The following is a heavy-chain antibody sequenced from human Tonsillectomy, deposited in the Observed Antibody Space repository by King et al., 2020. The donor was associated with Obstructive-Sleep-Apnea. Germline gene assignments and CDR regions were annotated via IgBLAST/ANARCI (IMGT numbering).Heavy chain of an antibody. CDR1: GGSISSGGYY. Sequence: VQLQESGPGLVKPSQTLSLTCTVSGGSISSGGYYWSWIRQHPGKGLEGIGYIYYSGSTYYNPSLKTGVTISVDTSKNQFSLKLSSVTAADTAVYYCAGAEGCSGGSCYPEYFQHWGQGTLVTVSS. J-gene: IGHJ1*01. D-gene: IGHD2-15*01. CDR2: IYYSGST. V-gene: IGHV4-31*03. CDR3: AGAEGCSGGSCYPEYFQH.